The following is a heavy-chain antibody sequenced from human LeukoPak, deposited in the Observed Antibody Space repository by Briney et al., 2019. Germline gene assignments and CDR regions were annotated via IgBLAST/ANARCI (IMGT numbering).Heavy chain of an antibody. CDR3: VRDPEALDY. CDR2: ITSSGSRI. Sequence: QPGGSPRLSCAASGFSFSSYSMNWVHQAPGKGLEWVSYITSSGSRIYYADSVKGRFTISRDNGKNSLYLQMNSLRDEDTAVYYCVRDPEALDYWGQGTPVTVSS. V-gene: IGHV3-48*02. J-gene: IGHJ4*02. CDR1: GFSFSSYS.